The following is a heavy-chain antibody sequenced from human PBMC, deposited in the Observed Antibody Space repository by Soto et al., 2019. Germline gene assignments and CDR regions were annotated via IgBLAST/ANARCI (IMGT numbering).Heavy chain of an antibody. J-gene: IGHJ4*02. Sequence: GASVKVSGKASGYTFSSYDINWVRQATGQGLEWMGWMNPNRGNTGYAQKFQGRVTMTRNTSISTAYMELRSQRSEDTAVYYCATWQLCFHYCGQVTLVAVSS. CDR2: MNPNRGNT. D-gene: IGHD5-18*01. V-gene: IGHV1-8*01. CDR3: ATWQLCFHY. CDR1: GYTFSSYD.